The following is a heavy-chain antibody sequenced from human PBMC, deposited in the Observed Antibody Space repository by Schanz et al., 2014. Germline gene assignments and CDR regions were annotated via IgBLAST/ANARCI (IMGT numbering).Heavy chain of an antibody. Sequence: EVQLAESGGGLVQPGGSLRLSCAASTFTFSSDWMSWVRQAPGKGLEWVANIKEDGSEKNYLDSVKGRFTISRDNAKNSLFLQMNSLRAEDTAVYYCLAPDYGMDVWGQGTTVTVSS. CDR2: IKEDGSEK. J-gene: IGHJ6*02. V-gene: IGHV3-7*02. CDR1: TFTFSSDW. CDR3: LAPDYGMDV.